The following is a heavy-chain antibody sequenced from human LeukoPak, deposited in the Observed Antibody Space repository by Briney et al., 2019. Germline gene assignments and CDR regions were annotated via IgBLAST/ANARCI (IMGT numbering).Heavy chain of an antibody. CDR3: AAVRGGSGWYPPYY. CDR2: IVVGSGNT. D-gene: IGHD6-19*01. V-gene: IGHV1-58*01. CDR1: GFTFTSSA. J-gene: IGHJ4*02. Sequence: SVKVSCKASGFTFTSSAVQWVRQARGQRLEWIGWIVVGSGNTNYAQKFQERVTITRDMSTSTAYMELSSLRSEDTAVYYCAAVRGGSGWYPPYYWGQGALVTVSS.